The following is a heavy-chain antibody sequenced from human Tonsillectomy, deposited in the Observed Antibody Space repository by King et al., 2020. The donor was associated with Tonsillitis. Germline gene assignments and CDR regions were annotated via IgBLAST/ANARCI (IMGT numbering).Heavy chain of an antibody. CDR3: ARGGRDSGSPGRVDY. D-gene: IGHD1-26*01. CDR2: IYYSGST. V-gene: IGHV4-59*01. Sequence: QLQESGPGLVKPSETLSLTCTVSGGSISSYYWNWIRQPPGRELEWIGYIYYSGSTNYNPPPKSRVTISVETYQNQFSLKLTSVTAADTAVYYCARGGRDSGSPGRVDYWGQGTLVTVSS. CDR1: GGSISSYY. J-gene: IGHJ4*02.